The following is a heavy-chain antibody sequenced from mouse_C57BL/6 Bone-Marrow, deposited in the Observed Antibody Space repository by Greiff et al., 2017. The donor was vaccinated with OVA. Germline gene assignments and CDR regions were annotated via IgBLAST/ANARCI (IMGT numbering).Heavy chain of an antibody. CDR2: ISNLAYSI. V-gene: IGHV5-15*01. CDR1: GFTFSDYG. CDR3: ARLIYYDYDWFAY. J-gene: IGHJ3*01. Sequence: DVMLVESGGGLVQPGGSLKLSCAASGFTFSDYGMAWVRQAPRKGPEWVAFISNLAYSIYYADTVTGRFTISRENAKNTLYLEMSSLRSEDTAMYYCARLIYYDYDWFAYWGQGTLVTVSA. D-gene: IGHD2-4*01.